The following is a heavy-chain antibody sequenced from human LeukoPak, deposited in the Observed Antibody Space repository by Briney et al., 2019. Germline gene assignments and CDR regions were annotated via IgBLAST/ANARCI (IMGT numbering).Heavy chain of an antibody. Sequence: PSETLSLTCTVSGGSISSDGYYWTWIRQPPGKGLELIGYIYHSGSTYYNPSLKSRVTISVDTSKNQFSLKLSSVTAADTAVYYCARVPYCGGDCPPWAFDIWXXXTMVTVSS. CDR2: IYHSGST. CDR1: GGSISSDGYY. V-gene: IGHV4-30-2*01. D-gene: IGHD2-21*02. CDR3: ARVPYCGGDCPPWAFDI. J-gene: IGHJ3*02.